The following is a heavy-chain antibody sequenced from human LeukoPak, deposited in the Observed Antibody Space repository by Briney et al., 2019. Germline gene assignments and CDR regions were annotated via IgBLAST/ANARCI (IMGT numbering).Heavy chain of an antibody. CDR2: IYGSGVSI. V-gene: IGHV3-23*01. D-gene: IGHD1-26*01. Sequence: GGSLRLSCVASGFTFGKYVMNWVRQAPGKGLEWLATIYGSGVSISYADSVKGRFTISRDNSNNTLYLQMNSLRVEDTAMYFCAKDLGWELPAEAYWGQGILVTVSS. CDR3: AKDLGWELPAEAY. CDR1: GFTFGKYV. J-gene: IGHJ4*02.